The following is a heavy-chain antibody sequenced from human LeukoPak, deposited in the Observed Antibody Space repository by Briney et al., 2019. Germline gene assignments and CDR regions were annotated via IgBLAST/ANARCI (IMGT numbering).Heavy chain of an antibody. CDR2: IYYIGST. J-gene: IGHJ4*02. CDR3: ARGSSTYSSGWIWIDY. D-gene: IGHD6-19*01. V-gene: IGHV4-59*01. Sequence: SETLSLTCTVSGGSISSYYWSWIRQPPGKGLEWIGYIYYIGSTNYNPSLKSRVTISVDTSKNQFSLKLSSVTAADTAVYYCARGSSTYSSGWIWIDYWGQGTLVTVSS. CDR1: GGSISSYY.